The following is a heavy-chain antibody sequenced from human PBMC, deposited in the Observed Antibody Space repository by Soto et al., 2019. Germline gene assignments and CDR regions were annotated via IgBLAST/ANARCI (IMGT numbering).Heavy chain of an antibody. CDR1: GYMFTYYG. V-gene: IGHV1-18*01. Sequence: XSVKVSCKASGYMFTYYGITWVRQAPGQGLEWMGWISSYNGNTNYAQKFQGRVTMTTDISTAMTYMELRSLTSDDTALYFCARYSRHDFWSHSTSPSYYFDYWGPGTLVTVSS. J-gene: IGHJ4*02. CDR2: ISSYNGNT. D-gene: IGHD3-3*01. CDR3: ARYSRHDFWSHSTSPSYYFDY.